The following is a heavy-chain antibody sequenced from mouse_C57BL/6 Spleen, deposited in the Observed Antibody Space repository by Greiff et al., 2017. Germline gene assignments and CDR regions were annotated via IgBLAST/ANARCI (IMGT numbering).Heavy chain of an antibody. J-gene: IGHJ4*01. CDR2: INPNYGTT. Sequence: EVKLMESGPELVKPGASVKISCKASGYSFTDYNMNWVKQSNGKSLEWIGVINPNYGTTSYNQKFKGKATLTVDQSSSTAYMQLNSLTSEDSAVYYCASDYYGSSLYYAMDYWGQGTSVTVSS. V-gene: IGHV1-39*01. CDR1: GYSFTDYN. CDR3: ASDYYGSSLYYAMDY. D-gene: IGHD1-1*01.